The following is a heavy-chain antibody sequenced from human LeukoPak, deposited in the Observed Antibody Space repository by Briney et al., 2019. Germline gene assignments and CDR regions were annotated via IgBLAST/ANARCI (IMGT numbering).Heavy chain of an antibody. Sequence: SGPTLVNPTQTLTLTCAFSGFSLSTSGVGGGWIRQHPGKALEWLALIYWNDDKRYSPSLKSRLNITKDTSKNQVVLTMTNMDPVDTATYYCARMAAYISSRPLYYWGQGTLFTVSS. CDR1: GFSLSTSGVG. CDR3: ARMAAYISSRPLYY. V-gene: IGHV2-5*01. D-gene: IGHD6-13*01. CDR2: IYWNDDK. J-gene: IGHJ4*02.